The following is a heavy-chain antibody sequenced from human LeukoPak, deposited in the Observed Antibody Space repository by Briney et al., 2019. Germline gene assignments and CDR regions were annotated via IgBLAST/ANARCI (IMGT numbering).Heavy chain of an antibody. Sequence: QPGGSLRLSCAASAFSLNAYNMNWVRQAPGKGLEWVSIIYSSGNTYYTDSVKGRFTISRDNSKNTLYLQMNSLRAEDTAVYYCARDATWNDGRGLDDWGQGTLVTVSS. J-gene: IGHJ4*02. V-gene: IGHV3-53*01. D-gene: IGHD1-1*01. CDR3: ARDATWNDGRGLDD. CDR2: IYSSGNT. CDR1: AFSLNAYN.